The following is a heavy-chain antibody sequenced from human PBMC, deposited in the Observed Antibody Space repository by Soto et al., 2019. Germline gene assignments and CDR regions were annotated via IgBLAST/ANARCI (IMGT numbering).Heavy chain of an antibody. D-gene: IGHD4-17*01. J-gene: IGHJ1*01. CDR3: ARAPTVSNAEYFQH. CDR2: INPSGGST. CDR1: GYTFTSYY. V-gene: IGHV1-46*01. Sequence: ASVKVSSKSIGYTFTSYYIHWVRQAPGQGLEWMGIINPSGGSTSYAQKFQGRVTMTRDTSTSTVYMELSSLRSEDTAVYYCARAPTVSNAEYFQHWGQGTLVTVS.